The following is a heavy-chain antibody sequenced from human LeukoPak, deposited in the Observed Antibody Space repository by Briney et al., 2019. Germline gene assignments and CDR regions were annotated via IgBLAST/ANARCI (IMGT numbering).Heavy chain of an antibody. CDR3: ARDPPTGMASGRHDY. CDR2: ISAYNGDT. D-gene: IGHD5-18*01. Sequence: ASVKVSCKASGYTFTSYGISWVRQAPGQGLEWMGWISAYNGDTNYAQKLQGRVTLTTDTSTSTAYMELRSLRSDDTAVYYCARDPPTGMASGRHDYWGQGTLVTVSS. V-gene: IGHV1-18*01. CDR1: GYTFTSYG. J-gene: IGHJ4*02.